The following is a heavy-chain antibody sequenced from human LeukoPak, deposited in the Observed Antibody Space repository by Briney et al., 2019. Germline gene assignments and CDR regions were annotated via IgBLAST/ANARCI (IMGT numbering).Heavy chain of an antibody. D-gene: IGHD3-10*01. CDR3: ARAPYSYASGYCFDY. J-gene: IGHJ4*02. CDR1: GGSVSSGNYY. CDR2: IYYSGST. Sequence: SETLSLTCTVSGGSVSSGNYYWSWIRQPPGKGLEWIGYIYYSGSTDYSPSLKSRVTISVDTSKNQFSLKLNSVTAADTAVYYCARAPYSYASGYCFDYWGQGTLVTVSS. V-gene: IGHV4-61*01.